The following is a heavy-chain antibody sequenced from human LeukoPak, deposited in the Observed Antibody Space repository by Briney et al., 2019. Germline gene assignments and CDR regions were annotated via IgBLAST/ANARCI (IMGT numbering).Heavy chain of an antibody. Sequence: ASVNVSCKASGYTFTGYYMHWVRQAPGQGLEWMGWISAYNGNTNYAQKLQGRVTITTATSTSTAYMEPSSLRSDDTAVYYCARILWGDYWGQGTLVTVSS. V-gene: IGHV1-18*04. CDR3: ARILWGDY. D-gene: IGHD3-10*01. CDR1: GYTFTGYY. CDR2: ISAYNGNT. J-gene: IGHJ4*02.